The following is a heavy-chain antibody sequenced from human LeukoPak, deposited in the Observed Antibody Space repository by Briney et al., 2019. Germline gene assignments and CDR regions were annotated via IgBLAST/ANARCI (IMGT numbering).Heavy chain of an antibody. V-gene: IGHV4-59*01. J-gene: IGHJ6*02. CDR3: ARDTRYYGMDV. CDR2: IYYSGST. Sequence: SETLSLTCTVSGGSISSYYWNWIRQPPGKGLEWIGYIYYSGSTNYNPSLKSRVTISVDTSKNQFSLKLSSVTAADTAIYHCARDTRYYGMDVWGQGTTVTVSS. CDR1: GGSISSYY.